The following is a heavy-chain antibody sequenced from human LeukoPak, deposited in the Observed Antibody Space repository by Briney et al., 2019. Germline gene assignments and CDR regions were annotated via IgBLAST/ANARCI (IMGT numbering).Heavy chain of an antibody. Sequence: ASVKVSCKASGYTFTSYYIHWARQAHGQGLEWMGIINPSGGSTSYAQKFQGRVTMTRDTSTSTVYMELSSLRSEDTAVYFCGRSMVRGVNHYFDFWGQGTLVTVSS. CDR3: GRSMVRGVNHYFDF. D-gene: IGHD3-10*01. CDR2: INPSGGST. J-gene: IGHJ4*02. CDR1: GYTFTSYY. V-gene: IGHV1-46*03.